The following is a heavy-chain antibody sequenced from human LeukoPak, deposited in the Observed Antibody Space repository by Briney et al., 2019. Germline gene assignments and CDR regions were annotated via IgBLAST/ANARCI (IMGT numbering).Heavy chain of an antibody. CDR1: GFTFDDYA. CDR3: AKVDSSLFPAFDI. CDR2: ISWNSGSI. Sequence: PGGSLRLSCAASGFTFDDYAMHWVRQAPGKGLEWVSGISWNSGSIGYADSVQGRFTISRDNAKNSLYLQMNSLRAEDTALYYCAKVDSSLFPAFDIWGQGTMVTVSS. J-gene: IGHJ3*02. V-gene: IGHV3-9*01. D-gene: IGHD6-13*01.